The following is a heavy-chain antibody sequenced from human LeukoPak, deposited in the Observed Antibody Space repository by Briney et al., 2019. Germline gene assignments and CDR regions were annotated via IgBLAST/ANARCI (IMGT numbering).Heavy chain of an antibody. D-gene: IGHD3-22*01. CDR1: GGSINSYY. J-gene: IGHJ4*02. V-gene: IGHV4-59*01. CDR2: TYYSGST. Sequence: SETLSLTCTVSGGSINSYYWSWIRQPPGKGLEWIGYTYYSGSTNYNPSLKSRVTISVDMSKNQFSLKLSSVTAADTAVYYCARGAPYYYDSSGYLFDYWGQGTLVTVSS. CDR3: ARGAPYYYDSSGYLFDY.